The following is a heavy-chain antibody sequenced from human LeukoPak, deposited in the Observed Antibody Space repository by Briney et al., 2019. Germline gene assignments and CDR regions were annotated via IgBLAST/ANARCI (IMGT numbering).Heavy chain of an antibody. V-gene: IGHV1-18*01. CDR2: ISAYNGNT. D-gene: IGHD3-10*01. CDR3: ARAGYYYGSGSYENWFDP. J-gene: IGHJ5*02. Sequence: GASVKVSCKASGYTFTSYGISWVRQAPGQGLEWMGWISAYNGNTNYAQKLQGRVTMTTDTSTSTAYMELSSLRSEDTAVYYCARAGYYYGSGSYENWFDPWGQGTLVTVSS. CDR1: GYTFTSYG.